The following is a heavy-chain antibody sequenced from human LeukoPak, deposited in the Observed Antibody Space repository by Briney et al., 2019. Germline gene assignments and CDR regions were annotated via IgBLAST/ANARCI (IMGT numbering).Heavy chain of an antibody. V-gene: IGHV3-9*01. CDR1: GFTFDDYA. CDR2: ISWNSGFI. J-gene: IGHJ4*02. CDR3: TKGSDKSGYSHYGDY. D-gene: IGHD3-22*01. Sequence: GGSLRLSCAASGFTFDDYAMHWVRQAPGKGLEWVSGISWNSGFIGYADSVKGRFTISRDNAKKSLYLQMDSLRAEDTALYYCTKGSDKSGYSHYGDYWGQGTLVTVSS.